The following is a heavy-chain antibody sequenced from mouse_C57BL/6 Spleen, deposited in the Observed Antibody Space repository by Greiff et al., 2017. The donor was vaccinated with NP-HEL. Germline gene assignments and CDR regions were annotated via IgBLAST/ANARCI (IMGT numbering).Heavy chain of an antibody. Sequence: EVQVVESGGGLVKPGGSLKLSCAASGFTFSDYGMHWVRQAPEKGLEWVAYISSGSSTIYYADTVKGRFTISRDNAKNTLFLQRTSLRSEDTAMYYCARLRAYAMDYWGQGTSVTVSS. V-gene: IGHV5-17*01. CDR3: ARLRAYAMDY. CDR1: GFTFSDYG. D-gene: IGHD1-1*01. J-gene: IGHJ4*01. CDR2: ISSGSSTI.